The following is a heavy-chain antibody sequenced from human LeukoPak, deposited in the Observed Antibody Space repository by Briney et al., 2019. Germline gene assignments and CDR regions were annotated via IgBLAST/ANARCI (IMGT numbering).Heavy chain of an antibody. CDR3: AKDGPRYCSSTSCSGDWFDP. CDR1: GFTFSSYA. J-gene: IGHJ5*02. V-gene: IGHV3-23*01. Sequence: GGSLRLSCAASGFTFSSYAMSWVRQAPGKGLEWVSAISGSGSSTYYADSVKGRFTISRDNSKNTLYLQMNSLRAEDTAVYYCAKDGPRYCSSTSCSGDWFDPWGQGTLVTVSS. CDR2: ISGSGSST. D-gene: IGHD2-2*01.